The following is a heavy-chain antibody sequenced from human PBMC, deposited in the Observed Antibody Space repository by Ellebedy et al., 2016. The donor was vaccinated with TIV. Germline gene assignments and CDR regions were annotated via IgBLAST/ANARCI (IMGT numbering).Heavy chain of an antibody. Sequence: SETLSLTXTVSGGSISSYYWSWIRQPPGKGLEWIGYIYYSGSTNYNPSLKSRVTISVDTSKNQFSLKLSSVTAADTAVYYCARNEGPSEYFQHWGQGTLVTVSS. CDR1: GGSISSYY. CDR2: IYYSGST. V-gene: IGHV4-59*08. J-gene: IGHJ1*01. CDR3: ARNEGPSEYFQH.